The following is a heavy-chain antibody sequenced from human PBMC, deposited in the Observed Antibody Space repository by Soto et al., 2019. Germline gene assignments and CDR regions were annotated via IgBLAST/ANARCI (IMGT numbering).Heavy chain of an antibody. Sequence: TSPPLSLRWTVADGNIIGYAGRWIRQQTGKGLEWIGYIYSSGSTNYHPSLKSRVTISVDTSKNQFSLQLSSVTAADTAVYYCASSPAYCGGDCYIAEDFQPLVKGSLDPGSS. D-gene: IGHD2-21*02. CDR1: DGNIIGYA. CDR3: ASSPAYCGGDCYIAEDFQP. CDR2: IYSSGST. J-gene: IGHJ1*01. V-gene: IGHV4-59*01.